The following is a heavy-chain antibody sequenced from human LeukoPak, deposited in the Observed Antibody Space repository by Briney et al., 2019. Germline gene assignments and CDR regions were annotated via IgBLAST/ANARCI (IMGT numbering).Heavy chain of an antibody. Sequence: GGSLRLSCAASGFTFSTYLMTWVRQAPGKGLEWVSSISRIGSYIYYEDSVKGRFTVSRDNAKSSLYLQMSSLRADDTAVYYCARDKVDNDYWSGYPFDYWGLGTLVTVSS. J-gene: IGHJ4*02. CDR3: ARDKVDNDYWSGYPFDY. CDR1: GFTFSTYL. D-gene: IGHD3-3*01. V-gene: IGHV3-21*01. CDR2: ISRIGSYI.